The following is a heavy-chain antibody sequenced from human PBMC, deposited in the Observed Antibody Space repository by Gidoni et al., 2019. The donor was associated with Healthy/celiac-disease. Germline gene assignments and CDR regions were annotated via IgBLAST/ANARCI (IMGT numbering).Heavy chain of an antibody. CDR3: AKDQRVLLWFGEFDY. Sequence: QVQLVESGGGAVQPGRSLSFSCSASGFTFTSYGMHWVRQAPGKGLAWVAVISYDGSNKYYADSVKGRFTISIDNSKNTLYLQMNSLRAEDTAVYYCAKDQRVLLWFGEFDYWGQGTLVTVSS. D-gene: IGHD3-10*01. CDR2: ISYDGSNK. CDR1: GFTFTSYG. V-gene: IGHV3-30*18. J-gene: IGHJ4*02.